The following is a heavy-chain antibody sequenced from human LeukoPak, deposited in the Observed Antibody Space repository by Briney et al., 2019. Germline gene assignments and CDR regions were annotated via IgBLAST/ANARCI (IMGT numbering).Heavy chain of an antibody. CDR2: TSHDGSKK. CDR1: GFTFSKYA. CDR3: ARDPLEYTYGIYIDC. V-gene: IGHV3-30*04. Sequence: GGSLRLSCAASGFTFSKYAMHWVRQAPAKGLEWVAITSHDGSKKYYADSVRGRFTVSRDNSKNTLYLQMNSLRTEDTAVYYCARDPLEYTYGIYIDCWGQGTLVTVSS. D-gene: IGHD5-18*01. J-gene: IGHJ4*02.